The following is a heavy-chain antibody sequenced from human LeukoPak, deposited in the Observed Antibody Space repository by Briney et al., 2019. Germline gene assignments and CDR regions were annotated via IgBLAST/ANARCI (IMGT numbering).Heavy chain of an antibody. V-gene: IGHV4-4*02. Sequence: PSETLSLTCAVSGGSISINNWWSWVRQPPGKGLEWIGEIFHSGSTNYNPSLKSRVTISVDKSKNQFSLKLTSVTAADTAVYYCARENTGGWFDPWGQGTLVTVSS. CDR3: ARENTGGWFDP. J-gene: IGHJ5*02. CDR1: GGSISINNW. D-gene: IGHD2-8*02. CDR2: IFHSGST.